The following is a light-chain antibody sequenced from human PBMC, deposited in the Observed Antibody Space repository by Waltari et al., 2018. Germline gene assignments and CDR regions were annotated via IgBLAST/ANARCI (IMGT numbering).Light chain of an antibody. V-gene: IGKV3-20*01. CDR3: QHYLRLPAT. CDR1: QSVSTY. J-gene: IGKJ1*01. Sequence: EIVLTQSPGTLSLSPGERATLSCRASQSVSTYLAWYQQKPGQAPRLFIYHASSRATGIPDRFSGSGSGTDFSLTISRLEPEDFAVYYCQHYLRLPATFGQGTKVEIK. CDR2: HAS.